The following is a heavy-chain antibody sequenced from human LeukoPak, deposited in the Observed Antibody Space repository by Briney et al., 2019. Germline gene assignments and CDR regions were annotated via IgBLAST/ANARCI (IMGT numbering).Heavy chain of an antibody. D-gene: IGHD6-19*01. J-gene: IGHJ5*02. CDR2: MNPNSGNT. CDR3: ARGRGSGHKENWFDP. Sequence: GASVKVSCKASGYTFATYDINWVRQATGQGLEWMGWMNPNSGNTGYTQKFQGRVTMTRNTSISTAYMELSSLRSEDTAVYYCARGRGSGHKENWFDPWGQGTLVTVSS. V-gene: IGHV1-8*01. CDR1: GYTFATYD.